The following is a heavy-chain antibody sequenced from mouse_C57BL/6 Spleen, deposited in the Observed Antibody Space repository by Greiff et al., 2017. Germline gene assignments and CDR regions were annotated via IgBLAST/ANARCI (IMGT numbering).Heavy chain of an antibody. V-gene: IGHV1-26*01. J-gene: IGHJ4*01. CDR1: GYTFTDYY. Sequence: EVQLQQSGPELVKPGASVKISCKASGYTFTDYYMNWVKQSHGKSLEWIGDINPNNGGTSYNQKFKGKATLTVDKSSSTAYMELRSLTSEDSAVDDCAVPYYYAMDYWGQGTSVTVSS. CDR3: AVPYYYAMDY. CDR2: INPNNGGT.